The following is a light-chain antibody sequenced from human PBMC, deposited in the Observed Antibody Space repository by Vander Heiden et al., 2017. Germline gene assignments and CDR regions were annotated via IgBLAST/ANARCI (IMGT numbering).Light chain of an antibody. CDR2: GAS. Sequence: EIVMTQSPATLSVSPGERATLSCRASHSGSSNLAWYQQKPGQAPRLLIYGASTRATGIPARFSGSGSGTEFTLTISSLQSEDFAVYYCQQYNNWPLLFGGGTKVEIK. CDR1: HSGSSN. V-gene: IGKV3-15*01. CDR3: QQYNNWPLL. J-gene: IGKJ4*01.